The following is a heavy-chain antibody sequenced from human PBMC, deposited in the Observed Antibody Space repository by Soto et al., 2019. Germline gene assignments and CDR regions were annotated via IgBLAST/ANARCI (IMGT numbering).Heavy chain of an antibody. CDR2: ISSSSSYI. CDR3: ARGVTIFGVVIYYYYMDV. Sequence: GGSLRLSCAASGFTFSSYSMNWVRQAPGKGLEWVSSISSSSSYIYYADSVKGRFTISRDNAKNSLYLQMNSLRAEDTAVYYCARGVTIFGVVIYYYYMDVWGKGTTVTVSS. D-gene: IGHD3-3*01. J-gene: IGHJ6*03. V-gene: IGHV3-21*01. CDR1: GFTFSSYS.